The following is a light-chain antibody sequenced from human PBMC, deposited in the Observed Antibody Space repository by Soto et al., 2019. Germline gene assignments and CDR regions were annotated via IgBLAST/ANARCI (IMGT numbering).Light chain of an antibody. Sequence: QSVLTQPASVSGSPGQSITISCTGTSSDVGGYKFVSWYQQHPGKAPKLMICEVSNRPSGVSSRFSGSKSGNTASLTISGLQAEDEADYYCGSYTGSYTVVFGIGTKVTVL. CDR3: GSYTGSYTVV. V-gene: IGLV2-14*01. CDR1: SSDVGGYKF. CDR2: EVS. J-gene: IGLJ1*01.